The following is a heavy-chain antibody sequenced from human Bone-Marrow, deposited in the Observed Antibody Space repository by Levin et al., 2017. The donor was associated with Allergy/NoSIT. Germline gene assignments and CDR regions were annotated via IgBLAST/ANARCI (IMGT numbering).Heavy chain of an antibody. CDR2: INGDGSVT. CDR1: GFPFTTFR. CDR3: VSGGGGLTV. J-gene: IGHJ6*02. Sequence: LSLPCAASGFPFTTFRMYWVRQAPGKGLVWVSFINGDGSVTQYAEFAKGRLTISRDNAKNTVSLQMDSLIAEDTAGYYCVSGGGGLTVWGQGTTVTVS. V-gene: IGHV3-74*03. D-gene: IGHD3-10*01.